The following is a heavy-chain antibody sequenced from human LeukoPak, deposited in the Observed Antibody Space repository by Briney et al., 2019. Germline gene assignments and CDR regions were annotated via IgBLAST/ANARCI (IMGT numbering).Heavy chain of an antibody. V-gene: IGHV4-34*01. CDR1: GGSFSGYY. D-gene: IGHD2-2*01. CDR2: INHSGST. J-gene: IGHJ4*02. Sequence: SETLSLTCAVYGGSFSGYYWSWIRQPPGEGLEWIGEINHSGSTNYNPSLKSRVTISVDTSKNQFSLKLSSVTAADTAVYYCARGHTAGGVPVDYWGQGTLVTVSS. CDR3: ARGHTAGGVPVDY.